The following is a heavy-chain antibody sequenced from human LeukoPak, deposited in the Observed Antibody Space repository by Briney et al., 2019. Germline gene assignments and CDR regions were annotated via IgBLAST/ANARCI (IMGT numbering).Heavy chain of an antibody. D-gene: IGHD6-13*01. CDR1: GFSVSGNS. V-gene: IGHV3-53*01. J-gene: IGHJ4*02. CDR2: IDSGGTT. Sequence: PGGSLKLSCAASGFSVSGNSMNWVRRAPGKGLEWVSVIDSGGTTYYADSVRGRFIISRDNSKNTLYLQMNSLRTEDTAVYYCAKAASTNWSFDYWGQGTLVTVSS. CDR3: AKAASTNWSFDY.